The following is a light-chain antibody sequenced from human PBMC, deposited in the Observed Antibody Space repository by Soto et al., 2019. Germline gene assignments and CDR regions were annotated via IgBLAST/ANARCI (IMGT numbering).Light chain of an antibody. CDR2: KAS. CDR3: QQYDSFLT. CDR1: QSISTW. V-gene: IGKV1-5*03. Sequence: DIQMTQSPSTLSASVGDRVTITCRASQSISTWVAWYQQKPGKAPKLLIYKASSLESGVPSRFSGSGSGTEFPLTISSLQPDDFATYYCQQYDSFLTFGGGTRVEIK. J-gene: IGKJ4*01.